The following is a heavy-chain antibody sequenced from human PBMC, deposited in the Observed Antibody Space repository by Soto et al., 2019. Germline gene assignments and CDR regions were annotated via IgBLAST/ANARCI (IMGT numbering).Heavy chain of an antibody. V-gene: IGHV4-39*01. CDR2: VYYSGST. Sequence: SETLSLTSTVSGGSVSSSSYYWGWVRQPPGKGLEWIGSVYYSGSTYYNPSLESRVTISVDKSKNQFSLKLMSLSAADTAVYYCGRLEGLATISYYFDYWGQGALVTVSS. J-gene: IGHJ4*02. D-gene: IGHD3-9*01. CDR3: GRLEGLATISYYFDY. CDR1: GGSVSSSSYY.